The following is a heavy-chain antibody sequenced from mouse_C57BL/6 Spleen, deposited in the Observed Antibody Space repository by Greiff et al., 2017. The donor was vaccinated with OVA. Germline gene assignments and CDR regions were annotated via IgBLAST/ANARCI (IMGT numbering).Heavy chain of an antibody. V-gene: IGHV2-2*01. Sequence: VKLMESGPGLVQPSQSLSITCTVSGFSLTSYGVHWVRQSPGKGLEWLGVIWSGGSTDYNAAFISRLSISKDNSKSQVFFKMNSLQADDTAIYYCARNWGYDYDGYWYFDVWGTGTTVTVSS. J-gene: IGHJ1*03. CDR3: ARNWGYDYDGYWYFDV. CDR2: IWSGGST. CDR1: GFSLTSYG. D-gene: IGHD2-4*01.